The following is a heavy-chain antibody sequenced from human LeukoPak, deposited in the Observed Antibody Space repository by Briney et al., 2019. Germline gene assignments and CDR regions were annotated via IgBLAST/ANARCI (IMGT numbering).Heavy chain of an antibody. V-gene: IGHV4-59*01. CDR3: ARVAYDFWSGYTIDY. CDR2: IYYSGST. J-gene: IGHJ4*02. CDR1: GGSISSYY. D-gene: IGHD3-3*01. Sequence: SETLSLTCTVSGGSISSYYWSWIRQPPGKELEWIGYIYYSGSTNYNPSLKSRVTISVDTSKNQFSLKLSSVTAADTAVYYCARVAYDFWSGYTIDYWGQGTLVTVSS.